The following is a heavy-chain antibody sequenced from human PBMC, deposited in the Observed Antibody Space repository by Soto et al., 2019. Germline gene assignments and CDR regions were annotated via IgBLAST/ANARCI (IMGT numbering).Heavy chain of an antibody. Sequence: VYCEATGCRFRRFGMSGVRQATGQGLEWMGWISAYNGNTNYAQKLQGRVTMTTDTSTSTAYMELRSLTSDDTAVYYCARDRSMYYGMDVWGQGTTVTVS. V-gene: IGHV1-18*01. J-gene: IGHJ6*02. CDR1: GCRFRRFG. CDR2: ISAYNGNT. D-gene: IGHD2-8*01. CDR3: ARDRSMYYGMDV.